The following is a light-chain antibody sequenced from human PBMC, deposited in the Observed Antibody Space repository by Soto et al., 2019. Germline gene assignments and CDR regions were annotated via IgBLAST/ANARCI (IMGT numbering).Light chain of an antibody. CDR2: VAS. V-gene: IGKV1-39*01. CDR1: QSIGVF. CDR3: HQTYAKPWT. Sequence: DIQMTQSPPSLSSSVGDRVTITCRASQSIGVFLNWYQVRPGKAPKLLIHVASSLQTGAPSRFSGSGSGTDFTLTISSLQPEDFATYYCHQTYAKPWTFGQGTKVEIK. J-gene: IGKJ1*01.